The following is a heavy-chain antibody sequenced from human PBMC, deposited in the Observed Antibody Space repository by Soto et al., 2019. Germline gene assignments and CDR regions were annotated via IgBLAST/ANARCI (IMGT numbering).Heavy chain of an antibody. CDR2: IYYSGST. D-gene: IGHD3-10*01. CDR1: GGSISSYY. Sequence: PSETLSLTCTVSGGSISSYYWSWIRQPPGKGLEWIGYIYYSGSTNYNPSLKSRVTISVDTSKNQFSLKLSSVTAADTAVYYCARRRIEYYYGSGSYRYLDYWGQGTLVTVPS. V-gene: IGHV4-59*08. J-gene: IGHJ4*02. CDR3: ARRRIEYYYGSGSYRYLDY.